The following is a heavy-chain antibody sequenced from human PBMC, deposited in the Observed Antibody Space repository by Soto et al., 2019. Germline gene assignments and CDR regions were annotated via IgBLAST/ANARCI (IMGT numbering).Heavy chain of an antibody. Sequence: SETLSLTCTVSGGSISSYYWSWIRQPPGKGLEWIGYIYYSGSTNYNPSLKSRVTMSVDTSKNQFSLKLSSVTAADTAVYYCARVKTYWDSSGTWFDPRGQGTLVTVST. V-gene: IGHV4-59*01. CDR3: ARVKTYWDSSGTWFDP. J-gene: IGHJ5*02. CDR1: GGSISSYY. CDR2: IYYSGST. D-gene: IGHD3-22*01.